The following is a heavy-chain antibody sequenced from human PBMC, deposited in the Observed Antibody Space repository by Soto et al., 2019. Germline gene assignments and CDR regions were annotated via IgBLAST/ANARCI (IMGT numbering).Heavy chain of an antibody. V-gene: IGHV3-23*01. Sequence: EVQLLESGGGLVQPGGSLRLSCAASGFTFSSYAMSWVRQAPGKGLEWDSASRGSGGSTYYSDSVKGLFNISRDNSKNTIYLHMNRLRAEDTAVYYCAKDPYDFWSGYYPPRYYYYDYYMDVWGKGTTVTVSS. CDR2: SRGSGGST. CDR1: GFTFSSYA. J-gene: IGHJ6*03. CDR3: AKDPYDFWSGYYPPRYYYYDYYMDV. D-gene: IGHD3-3*01.